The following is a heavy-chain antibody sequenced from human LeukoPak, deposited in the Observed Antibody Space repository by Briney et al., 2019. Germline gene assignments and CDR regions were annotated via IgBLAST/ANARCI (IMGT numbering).Heavy chain of an antibody. V-gene: IGHV3-53*01. CDR1: GFTVSSNY. J-gene: IGHJ6*04. CDR2: IYSGGST. Sequence: GGSLRLSCAASGFTVSSNYMSWVRQAPGKGLEWVSVIYSGGSTYYADSVEGRFTISRDNSKNTLYLQMNSLRAEDTAVYYCARDLHYYGMDVWGKGTTVTVSS. CDR3: ARDLHYYGMDV.